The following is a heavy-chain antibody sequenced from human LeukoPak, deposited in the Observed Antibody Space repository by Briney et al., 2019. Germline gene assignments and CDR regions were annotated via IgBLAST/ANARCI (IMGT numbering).Heavy chain of an antibody. Sequence: ASETLSLTCTVSGGSISTYYWSWIRQPPGKGLEWIGYIYYGGSTNYNPSLKSRVTISVDTSKNQLSLKLSSVTAADTAVYYCARGRSSSWPPWFGYWGQGTLVTVSS. D-gene: IGHD6-13*01. CDR3: ARGRSSSWPPWFGY. CDR1: GGSISTYY. V-gene: IGHV4-59*01. J-gene: IGHJ4*02. CDR2: IYYGGST.